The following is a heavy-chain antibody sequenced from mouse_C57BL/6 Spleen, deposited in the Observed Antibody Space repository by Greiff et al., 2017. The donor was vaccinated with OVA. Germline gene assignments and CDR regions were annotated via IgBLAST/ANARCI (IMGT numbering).Heavy chain of an antibody. CDR3: AYPYYAMDY. J-gene: IGHJ4*01. Sequence: QVQLQQSGAELVRPGASVKLSCKASGYTFTDYYINWVKQRPGQGLEWIARIYPGSGNTYYNEKFKGKATLTAEKSSSTAYMQLSSLTSEDSAVYFCAYPYYAMDYWGQGTSVTVSS. V-gene: IGHV1-76*01. CDR1: GYTFTDYY. CDR2: IYPGSGNT.